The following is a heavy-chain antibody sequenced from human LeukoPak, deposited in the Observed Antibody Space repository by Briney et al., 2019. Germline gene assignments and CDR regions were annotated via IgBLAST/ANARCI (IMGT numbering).Heavy chain of an antibody. CDR1: GGTFSSYA. CDR3: ARGQVVVVAATPWGDAFDI. J-gene: IGHJ3*02. D-gene: IGHD2-15*01. CDR2: IIPIFGTA. Sequence: SVKVSCKASGGTFSSYAISGVRQAPGQGLRWLGGIIPIFGTANYAQKFQGRVTITADESTSTAYMELSSLRSEDTAVYYCARGQVVVVAATPWGDAFDIWGQGTMVTVSS. V-gene: IGHV1-69*13.